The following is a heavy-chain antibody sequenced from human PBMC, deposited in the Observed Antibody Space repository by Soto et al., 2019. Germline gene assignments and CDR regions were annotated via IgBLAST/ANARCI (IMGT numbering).Heavy chain of an antibody. D-gene: IGHD1-1*01. CDR2: LSGNGRNT. J-gene: IGHJ4*02. V-gene: IGHV3-23*01. CDR1: GFSFSNSG. CDR3: AKNGLSNSPSAIDS. Sequence: EVQLLESGGGLAQPGGSLRLSCVTSGFSFSNSGMSWVRQAPGKGLDWVSGLSGNGRNTYYTDSVKGRFLVSRDNSGDTLFLQMNSLRAEDTAIYFCAKNGLSNSPSAIDSWGQGTLVTVSS.